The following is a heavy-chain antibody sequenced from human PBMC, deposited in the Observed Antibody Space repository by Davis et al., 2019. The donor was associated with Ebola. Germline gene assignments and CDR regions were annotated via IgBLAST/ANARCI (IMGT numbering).Heavy chain of an antibody. CDR3: ARGWLRGYLDY. D-gene: IGHD5-12*01. CDR2: TYYKSKWYN. V-gene: IGHV6-1*01. Sequence: HSQTLSLTCVIPGVSVSSAGWNWIRQSPSRGLEWLGRTYYKSKWYNDYAVSVKSRITINPDTSKNQFSLQLNSVTPEDTAVYYCARGWLRGYLDYWGQGILVTVSS. J-gene: IGHJ4*02. CDR1: GVSVSSAG.